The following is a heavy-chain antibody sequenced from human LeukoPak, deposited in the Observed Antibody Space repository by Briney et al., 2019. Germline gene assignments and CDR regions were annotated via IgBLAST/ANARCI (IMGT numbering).Heavy chain of an antibody. V-gene: IGHV1-2*02. CDR3: ARTYIGLVAASNDY. CDR2: INPNSGGT. J-gene: IGHJ4*02. Sequence: GASVKVSCKASGYTFTGYYMHWVRQAPGQGLEWMGWINPNSGGTNYAQKFQGRVTMTRDTSISTAYMELSRLRSDDTAVYYCARTYIGLVAASNDYWGQGTLVTVSS. CDR1: GYTFTGYY. D-gene: IGHD2-15*01.